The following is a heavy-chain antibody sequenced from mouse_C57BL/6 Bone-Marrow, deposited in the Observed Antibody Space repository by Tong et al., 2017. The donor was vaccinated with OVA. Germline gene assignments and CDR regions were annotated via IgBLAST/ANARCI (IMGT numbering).Heavy chain of an antibody. CDR2: INSDGGST. CDR3: ARPLFTDGGFFAY. Sequence: EVQLVESGGGLVQPGESLKLSFESNEYEFPSHDMSWVRKTPEKRLELVAAINSDGGSTYYPDTMERRFIISRDNTKTPLYLPMSSLRSEDTALYYCARPLFTDGGFFAYWGQGTLVTVSA. CDR1: EYEFPSHD. D-gene: IGHD1-1*01. V-gene: IGHV5-2*01. J-gene: IGHJ3*01.